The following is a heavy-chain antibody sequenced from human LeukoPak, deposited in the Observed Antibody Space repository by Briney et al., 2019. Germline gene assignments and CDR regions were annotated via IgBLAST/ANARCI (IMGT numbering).Heavy chain of an antibody. CDR2: IIPIFGTA. Sequence: ASVKVSCKASGGTFSSYAISWVRQAPGQGLEWMGGIIPIFGTANYAQKFQGRVTITADESTSTAYMELSSLRSEDTAVYYCARGYDYVGGTYCPDWGQGTLVTVSS. CDR1: GGTFSSYA. D-gene: IGHD3-16*01. V-gene: IGHV1-69*13. CDR3: ARGYDYVGGTYCPD. J-gene: IGHJ4*02.